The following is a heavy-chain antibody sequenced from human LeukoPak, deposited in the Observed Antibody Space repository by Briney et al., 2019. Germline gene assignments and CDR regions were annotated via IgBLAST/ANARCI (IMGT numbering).Heavy chain of an antibody. D-gene: IGHD6-6*01. CDR3: AKKKLRRLYYGMDV. V-gene: IGHV4-39*01. CDR2: IYYSGST. Sequence: SETLSLTCTVSGGSISSSSYYWGWIRQPPGKGLEWIGSIYYSGSTYYNPSLKSRVTISVDTSKNQFSLKLSSVTAADTAVYYCAKKKLRRLYYGMDVWGQGTTVTVSS. J-gene: IGHJ6*02. CDR1: GGSISSSSYY.